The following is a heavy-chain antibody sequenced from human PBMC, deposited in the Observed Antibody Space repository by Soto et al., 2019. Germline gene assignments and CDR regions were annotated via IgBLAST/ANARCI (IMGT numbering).Heavy chain of an antibody. CDR3: AKEGDTGDSTLRYHYDF. J-gene: IGHJ4*02. D-gene: IGHD5-18*01. V-gene: IGHV3-30*18. CDR1: GVTFSHYG. Sequence: QVHLVESGGGVVLPGRSLRLSCAVSGVTFSHYGMHWVRQAPGKGLEWVAVVSYDGSVQYYADSVKGRFTISRDYPKNTLYLQMNGLRADDTAVYYCAKEGDTGDSTLRYHYDFWGQGTLVTVSS. CDR2: VSYDGSVQ.